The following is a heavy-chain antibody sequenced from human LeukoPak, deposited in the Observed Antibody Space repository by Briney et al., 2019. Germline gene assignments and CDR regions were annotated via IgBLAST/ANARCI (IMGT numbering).Heavy chain of an antibody. CDR3: ARDGSGSYYLGYYYYYMDV. J-gene: IGHJ6*03. Sequence: SETLSLTCTVSGGSISSYYWSWIRQPAGKGLEWIGRIYASGSTNYNPSLKSRVTMSVDTSKNQFSLKLSSVTAADTAVYYCARDGSGSYYLGYYYYYMDVWGKGTTVTISS. D-gene: IGHD3-10*01. CDR1: GGSISSYY. V-gene: IGHV4-4*07. CDR2: IYASGST.